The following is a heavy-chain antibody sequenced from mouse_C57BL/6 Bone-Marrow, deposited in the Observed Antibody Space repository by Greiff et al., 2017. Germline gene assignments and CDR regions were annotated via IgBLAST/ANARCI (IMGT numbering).Heavy chain of an antibody. CDR1: GYTFTSYW. Sequence: QVQLKQPGAELVKPGASVKLSCKASGYTFTSYWMHWVKQRPGRGLEWIGRIDTNSGGTKYNETFKSQATLAVDKPTSTAYMQLSSLTSEDSAVYYCASESWLLESWFADWGTGTLVTVSA. CDR2: IDTNSGGT. CDR3: ASESWLLESWFAD. V-gene: IGHV1-62-3*01. J-gene: IGHJ3*01. D-gene: IGHD2-3*01.